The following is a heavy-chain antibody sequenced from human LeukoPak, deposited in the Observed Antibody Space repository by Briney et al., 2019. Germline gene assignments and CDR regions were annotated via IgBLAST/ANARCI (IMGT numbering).Heavy chain of an antibody. CDR1: GYSLTELS. CDR3: ARGRVYYDFWSGECYFDY. D-gene: IGHD3-3*01. Sequence: ASVKVSCKVSGYSLTELSMHWVRQAPGKGLEWMGGFDPEDGETIYAQKFQGRVTMTEDTSTDTAYMELSSLRSEDTAVYYCARGRVYYDFWSGECYFDYWGQGTLVTVSS. J-gene: IGHJ4*02. CDR2: FDPEDGET. V-gene: IGHV1-24*01.